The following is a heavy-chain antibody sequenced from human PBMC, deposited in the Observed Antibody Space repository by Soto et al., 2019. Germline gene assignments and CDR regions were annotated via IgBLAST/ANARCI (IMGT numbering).Heavy chain of an antibody. D-gene: IGHD4-17*01. Sequence: EVQLLESGGGLVQPGGSLRLSCAASGFTFSSYAMSWVRQAPGMGLEWVSVISGSGYATYYADSVKGRFTVSRDNSNNTVYLQMNSLRAEDTAVYYCAKEGTVLVNYYYCGGMDVWGQGTTVTVSS. V-gene: IGHV3-23*01. CDR1: GFTFSSYA. CDR3: AKEGTVLVNYYYCGGMDV. CDR2: ISGSGYAT. J-gene: IGHJ6*02.